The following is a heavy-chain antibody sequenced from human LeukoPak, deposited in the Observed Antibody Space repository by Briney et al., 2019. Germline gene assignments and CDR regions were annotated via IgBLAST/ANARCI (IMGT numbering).Heavy chain of an antibody. V-gene: IGHV3-30-3*01. J-gene: IGHJ4*02. CDR2: VTYDGNNQ. CDR1: GFTFNNYA. Sequence: GRSLRLSCAASGFTFNNYAMHWVRQAPGKGLEWVAVVTYDGNNQYYADSVKGRFTVSRDNSRNTVNLQMNSLRGEDTAVYYCARAPVRGAVAGVDYWGQGTLVTVSS. D-gene: IGHD6-19*01. CDR3: ARAPVRGAVAGVDY.